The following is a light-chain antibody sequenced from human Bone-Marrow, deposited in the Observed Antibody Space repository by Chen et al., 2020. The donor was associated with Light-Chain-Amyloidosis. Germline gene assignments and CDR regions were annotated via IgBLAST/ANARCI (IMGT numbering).Light chain of an antibody. J-gene: IGLJ1*01. Sequence: QSALTQPVSVSGSPGHSITISCTGTSGDVGTYNYVSWYQQHPGKAPKVMIYAVSNRPSGVYNRFSGSKSGNTASLTISGLQAEDEADYYCSSFTSSSSYVFGPGTKVTVL. CDR1: SGDVGTYNY. CDR2: AVS. CDR3: SSFTSSSSYV. V-gene: IGLV2-14*01.